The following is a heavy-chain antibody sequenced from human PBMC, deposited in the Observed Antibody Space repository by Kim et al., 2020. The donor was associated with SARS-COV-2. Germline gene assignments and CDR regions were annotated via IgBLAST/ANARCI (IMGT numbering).Heavy chain of an antibody. V-gene: IGHV3-15*01. J-gene: IGHJ3*02. CDR3: TGSGLGYYYGSGNWYAFDI. D-gene: IGHD3-10*01. Sequence: KGRFTISRDDSKNTLYLQMNSLKTEDTAVYYCTGSGLGYYYGSGNWYAFDIWGQGTMVTVSS.